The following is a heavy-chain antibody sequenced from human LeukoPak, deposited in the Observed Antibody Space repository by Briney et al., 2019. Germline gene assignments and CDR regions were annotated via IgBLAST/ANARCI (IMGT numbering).Heavy chain of an antibody. D-gene: IGHD5-18*01. J-gene: IGHJ6*02. CDR2: IYYSGST. CDR1: GGSISSNNW. CDR3: ARESDTAMVTDYYYYGMDV. Sequence: SGTLSLTCAVSGGSISSNNWWGWVRQPPGKGLEWIGGIYYSGSTYYNPSLKSRVTISVDTSKNQFSLKLSSVTAADTAVYYCARESDTAMVTDYYYYGMDVWGQGTTVTVSS. V-gene: IGHV4-4*02.